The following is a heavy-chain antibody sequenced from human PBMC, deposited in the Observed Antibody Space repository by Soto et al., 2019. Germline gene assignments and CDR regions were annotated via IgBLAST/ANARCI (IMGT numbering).Heavy chain of an antibody. V-gene: IGHV1-18*01. J-gene: IGHJ6*02. Sequence: QVQLVQSGAEVKKPGASVKVSCKASGYTFTSYGISWVRQAPGQGLEWMGWISAYNGNTNYAQKLQGRVTMTTDTSTSTAYMELRSLRSDDTAVYYCARDTGFWTSYYYYYGMDVWGQGTTVTVSS. CDR3: ARDTGFWTSYYYYYGMDV. CDR2: ISAYNGNT. D-gene: IGHD3-3*01. CDR1: GYTFTSYG.